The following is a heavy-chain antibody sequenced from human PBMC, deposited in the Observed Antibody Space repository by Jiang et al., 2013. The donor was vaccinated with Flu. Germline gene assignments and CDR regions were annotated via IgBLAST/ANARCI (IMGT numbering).Heavy chain of an antibody. V-gene: IGHV4-31*03. CDR1: GGSISSGGYY. J-gene: IGHJ3*01. CDR3: AGDDYGDSGAFDV. D-gene: IGHD4-17*01. Sequence: GPGLVKPSQTLSLTCTVSGGSISSGGYYWSWIRQHPGKALDWIGSIYYSGSTYYNPSLKSRVTISVDTSKNQFSLNLSSLTAADTAVYYCAGDDYGDSGAFDVWGQGT. CDR2: IYYSGST.